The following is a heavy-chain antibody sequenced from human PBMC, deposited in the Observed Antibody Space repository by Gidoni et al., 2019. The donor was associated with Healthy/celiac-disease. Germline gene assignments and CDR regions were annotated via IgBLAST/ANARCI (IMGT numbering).Heavy chain of an antibody. CDR1: GGSISSGSYY. CDR2: IYTSGST. CDR3: ARVPPHGSFDY. Sequence: QVQLQESGPGLVKPSQTLSLTCTVSGGSISSGSYYWSWIRQPAGKGPEWIGRIYTSGSTNYNPSLKSRVTISVDTSKNQFSLKLSSVTAADTAVYYCARVPPHGSFDYWGQGTLVTVSS. J-gene: IGHJ4*02. V-gene: IGHV4-61*02. D-gene: IGHD1-26*01.